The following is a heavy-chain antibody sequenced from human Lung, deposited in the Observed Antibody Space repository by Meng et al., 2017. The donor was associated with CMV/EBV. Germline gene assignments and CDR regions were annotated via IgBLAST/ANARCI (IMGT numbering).Heavy chain of an antibody. J-gene: IGHJ6*02. V-gene: IGHV1-2*02. CDR1: GYTFTNHN. CDR2: INPNSGAT. Sequence: ASXXVSXKSSGYTFTNHNMHWVRQAPGQGLEWVGYINPNSGATNSAQTFQGRVTMTTDTSITTAYMELSRLTSDDTAVYFCANAALLGSYSVAGWGQRTAVTVSS. D-gene: IGHD3-16*01. CDR3: ANAALLGSYSVAG.